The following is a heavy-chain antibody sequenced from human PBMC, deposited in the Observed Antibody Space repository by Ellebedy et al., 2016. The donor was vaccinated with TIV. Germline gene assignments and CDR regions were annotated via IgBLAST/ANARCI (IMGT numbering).Heavy chain of an antibody. CDR3: TRGGFVTATGKAFDF. V-gene: IGHV1-18*04. CDR2: ISGYNGAT. CDR1: GYIFKSYG. D-gene: IGHD2/OR15-2a*01. Sequence: AASVKVSCKTSGYIFKSYGINWVRQAPGQGLEWLGYISGYNGATDHAQNFQGRVTLTTDTSTSTAYMELRSLRSDDTALYYCTRGGFVTATGKAFDFWGQGSLVTVSS. J-gene: IGHJ4*02.